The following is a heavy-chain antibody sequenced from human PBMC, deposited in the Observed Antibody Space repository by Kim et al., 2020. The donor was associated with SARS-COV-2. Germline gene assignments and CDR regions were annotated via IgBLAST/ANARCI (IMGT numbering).Heavy chain of an antibody. CDR2: IYYSGST. J-gene: IGHJ5*02. CDR3: ARDSSSWSGWFHP. CDR1: GGSISSYY. V-gene: IGHV4-59*13. Sequence: SETLSLTCTVSGGSISSYYWSWIRQPPGKGLEWIGYIYYSGSTNYNPSLKSRVTISVDTSKNQFSLKLSSVTAADTAVYYCARDSSSWSGWFHPWGQGTLVTVSS. D-gene: IGHD6-13*01.